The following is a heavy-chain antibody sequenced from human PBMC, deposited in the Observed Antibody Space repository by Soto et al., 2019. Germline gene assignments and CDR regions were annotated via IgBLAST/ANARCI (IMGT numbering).Heavy chain of an antibody. D-gene: IGHD5-12*01. V-gene: IGHV1-3*01. Sequence: GASVKVSCKASGYTFTSYAIHWVRQAPGQRLEWMGWINAGNGNTKYYADSVKGRFTISKDNSKNTLNLQMNSLRAEDTAVYYCAKEKRHSGYIIDYWGQGTVVPVSS. CDR3: AKEKRHSGYIIDY. CDR1: GYTFTSYA. J-gene: IGHJ4*02. CDR2: INAGNGNT.